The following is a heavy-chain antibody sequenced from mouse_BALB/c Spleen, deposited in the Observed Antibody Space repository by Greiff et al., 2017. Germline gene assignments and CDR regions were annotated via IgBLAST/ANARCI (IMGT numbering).Heavy chain of an antibody. V-gene: IGHV5-17*02. CDR1: GFTFSSFG. D-gene: IGHD4-1*01. CDR2: ISSGSSTI. J-gene: IGHJ3*01. CDR3: ARWGATGPFAY. Sequence: EVKLQESGGGLVQPGGSRKLSCAASGFTFSSFGMHWVRQAPEKGLEWVAYISSGSSTIYYADTVKGRFTISRDNPKNTLFLQMTSLRSEDTAMYYCARWGATGPFAYWGQGTLVTVSA.